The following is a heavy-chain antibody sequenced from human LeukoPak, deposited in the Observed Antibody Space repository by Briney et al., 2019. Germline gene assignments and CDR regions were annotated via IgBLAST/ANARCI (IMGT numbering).Heavy chain of an antibody. CDR3: ANQPGFYYFDY. V-gene: IGHV4-39*01. CDR1: GGSISSSSYY. J-gene: IGHJ4*02. CDR2: IYYTGNT. Sequence: SETLSLTCTVSGGSISSSSYYWGWIRQPPGKGLEWIGSIYYTGNTYYNPPLKSRVTISVDTSKNQFSLKLSSVTAPDTAVYYCANQPGFYYFDYWGQGTLVTVSS.